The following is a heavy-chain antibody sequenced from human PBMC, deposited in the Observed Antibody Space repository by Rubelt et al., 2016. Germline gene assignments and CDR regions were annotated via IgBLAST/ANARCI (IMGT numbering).Heavy chain of an antibody. D-gene: IGHD1-26*01. CDR2: IYYSGST. Sequence: QVQLQESGPGLVKPSETLSLTCTVSGGSIRSYYWGWIRQPPGKGLEWIGSIYYSGSTYYNPSLKSRVTISVDTSKNQFSLKLSSVTAADTAAYYCARAVRWWELPLDYWGQGTLVTVSS. J-gene: IGHJ4*02. CDR1: GGSIRSYY. CDR3: ARAVRWWELPLDY. V-gene: IGHV4-39*07.